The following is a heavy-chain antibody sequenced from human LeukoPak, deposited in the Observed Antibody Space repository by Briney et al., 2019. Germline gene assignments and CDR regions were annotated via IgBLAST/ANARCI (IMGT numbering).Heavy chain of an antibody. J-gene: IGHJ4*02. CDR3: VRVLATTVDF. Sequence: GGSLRLSCAASGFTFSNYWMYWVRQAPGKGLVWVSRINTDGSSTSYADSVKGRFTISRDNAKNTLDLQMNSPRAEDTALYYCVRVLATTVDFWGQGTLVTVSS. V-gene: IGHV3-74*01. D-gene: IGHD4-17*01. CDR2: INTDGSST. CDR1: GFTFSNYW.